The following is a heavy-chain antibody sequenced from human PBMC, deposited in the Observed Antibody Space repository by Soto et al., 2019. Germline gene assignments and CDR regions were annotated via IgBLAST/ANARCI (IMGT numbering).Heavy chain of an antibody. D-gene: IGHD5-12*01. J-gene: IGHJ4*02. Sequence: PSETLSLTCSVSGASIYNGGYFWSWIRQSPGKGLEWIGHIYYTGNTYNNPSLKSRVTISVDTSKNQFSLMVTSVTAADTAVFYCARHAGIAATIDYWGQGSLVTVSS. CDR2: IYYTGNT. V-gene: IGHV4-39*01. CDR3: ARHAGIAATIDY. CDR1: GASIYNGGYF.